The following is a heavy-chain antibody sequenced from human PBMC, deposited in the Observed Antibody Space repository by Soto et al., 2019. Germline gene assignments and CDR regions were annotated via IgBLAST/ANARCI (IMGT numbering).Heavy chain of an antibody. CDR2: INPKFGDT. Sequence: QVQLVQSGAEVKEPGDSVRVSCEASGYTFTAYHIHWVRQAPGQGREWMGWINPKFGDTTYAQDFQGRVSMTRDMSISTVYMELSRLTSDGTAIYYCARNMDYYYGRGSGNGHGVWGQGTTVTVFS. D-gene: IGHD3-10*02. J-gene: IGHJ6*02. CDR3: ARNMDYYYGRGSGNGHGV. V-gene: IGHV1-2*02. CDR1: GYTFTAYH.